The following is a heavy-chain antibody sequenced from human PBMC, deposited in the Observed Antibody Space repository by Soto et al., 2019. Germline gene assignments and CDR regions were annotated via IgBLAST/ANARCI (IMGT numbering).Heavy chain of an antibody. CDR1: GFTFSSYG. Sequence: QVQLVESGGGVVQPGRSLRLSCAASGFTFSSYGMHWVRQAPGKGLEWVAVIWYDGSNKYYADSVKGRFTISRDNSKNTLYLQMNSLRAEDTAVYYCARASGDDILTGYFDYWGQGTLVTVSS. V-gene: IGHV3-33*01. J-gene: IGHJ4*02. CDR3: ARASGDDILTGYFDY. CDR2: IWYDGSNK. D-gene: IGHD3-9*01.